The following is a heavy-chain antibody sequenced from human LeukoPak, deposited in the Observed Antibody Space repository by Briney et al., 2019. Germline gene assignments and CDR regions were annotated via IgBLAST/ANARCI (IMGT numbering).Heavy chain of an antibody. D-gene: IGHD2-2*01. CDR2: IIPIFGTA. CDR1: GYTFTSYY. CDR3: ARERDCSSTSCYDP. V-gene: IGHV1-69*05. Sequence: SVKVPCKASGYTFTSYYMHWVRQAPGQGLEWMGRIIPIFGTANYAQKFQGRVTITTDESTSTAYMELSSLRSEDTAVYYCARERDCSSTSCYDPWGQGTLVTVSS. J-gene: IGHJ5*02.